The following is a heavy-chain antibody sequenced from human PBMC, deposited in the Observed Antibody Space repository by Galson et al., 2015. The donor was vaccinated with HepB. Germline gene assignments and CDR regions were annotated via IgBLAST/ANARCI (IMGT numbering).Heavy chain of an antibody. CDR1: GFTFTTYS. J-gene: IGHJ5*02. CDR2: ISDSSDTI. Sequence: SLRLSCAASGFTFTTYSMTWVRQAPGKGLEWVSYISDSSDTIAYAESVKGRFTISRDNAKDSLFLHMNSLRAEDTAVYYCARDQYSVVGTRGYNWFDPWGQGTLVIVSS. D-gene: IGHD6-19*01. V-gene: IGHV3-48*01. CDR3: ARDQYSVVGTRGYNWFDP.